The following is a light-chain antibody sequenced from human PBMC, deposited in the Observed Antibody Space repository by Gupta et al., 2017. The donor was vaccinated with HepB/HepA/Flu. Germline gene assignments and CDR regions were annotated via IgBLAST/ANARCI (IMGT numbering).Light chain of an antibody. V-gene: IGKV3-15*01. CDR3: QQKSNWPLT. J-gene: IGKJ4*01. Sequence: EIVMTQSPATLSVSPGERATLSCRASQSVSNKLAWYQHKPGQAPRLVMYGASTRATGIPARFSGSGSGTDLTLTISSLQSEDFAVYYCQQKSNWPLTFGGGTKVDIK. CDR1: QSVSNK. CDR2: GAS.